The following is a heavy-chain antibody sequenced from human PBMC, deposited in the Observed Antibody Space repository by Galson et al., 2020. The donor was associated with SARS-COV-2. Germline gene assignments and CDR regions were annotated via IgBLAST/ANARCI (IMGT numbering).Heavy chain of an antibody. CDR3: ARDLYGVYSGYDI. D-gene: IGHD5-12*01. J-gene: IGHJ4*02. Sequence: SCAASGFTVSSNYMSWVRQAPGKGLEWVSVIYSGGSTYYADSVKGRFTISRDNSKNTLYLQMNSLRAEDTAVYYCARDLYGVYSGYDIWGQGTLVTVSS. CDR2: IYSGGST. V-gene: IGHV3-53*01. CDR1: GFTVSSNY.